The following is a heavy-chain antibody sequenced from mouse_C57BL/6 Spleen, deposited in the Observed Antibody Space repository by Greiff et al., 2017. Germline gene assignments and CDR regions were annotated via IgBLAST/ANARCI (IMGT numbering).Heavy chain of an antibody. Sequence: EVQLVESGGGLVKPGGSLKLSCAASGFTLSDYGMHWVRQAPEKGLEWVAYISSGSSTIYYADTVKGRFTISRDNAKNTLFLQMTSLRSEDTAMYYCARPGYSNYFVYGGQGTTRTVSS. D-gene: IGHD2-5*01. J-gene: IGHJ2*01. V-gene: IGHV5-17*01. CDR1: GFTLSDYG. CDR2: ISSGSSTI. CDR3: ARPGYSNYFVY.